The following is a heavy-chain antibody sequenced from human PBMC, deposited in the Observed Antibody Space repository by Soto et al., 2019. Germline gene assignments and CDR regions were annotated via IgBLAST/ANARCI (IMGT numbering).Heavy chain of an antibody. Sequence: QVQLVESGGGVVQPGKSLRLSCAASGFTFSNYGMHWVRQAPGKGLEWVAVISYDGSNIYYADSVKGRFTISRDNSKNTLYLQMNSLSAEDTAVYYCAKPPVEYSASYSFDIWGQGTMVTVSS. CDR3: AKPPVEYSASYSFDI. CDR1: GFTFSNYG. V-gene: IGHV3-30*18. J-gene: IGHJ3*02. CDR2: ISYDGSNI. D-gene: IGHD2-21*01.